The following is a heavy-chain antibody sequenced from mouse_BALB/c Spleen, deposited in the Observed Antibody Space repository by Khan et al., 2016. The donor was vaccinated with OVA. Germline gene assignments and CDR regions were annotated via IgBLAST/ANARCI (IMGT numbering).Heavy chain of an antibody. CDR3: ASHLTGSFAY. J-gene: IGHJ3*01. CDR2: INSDGTYT. V-gene: IGHV5-6*01. Sequence: EVQLVESGGDLVKPGGSLKLSCAASGFTFSNYGMSWVRQIPDKRLEWVATINSDGTYTYYPDSVKGRFTISRNNAKNTLYLEMSSLKSEDTAMYYCASHLTGSFAYWGQGTLVTFSA. CDR1: GFTFSNYG. D-gene: IGHD4-1*01.